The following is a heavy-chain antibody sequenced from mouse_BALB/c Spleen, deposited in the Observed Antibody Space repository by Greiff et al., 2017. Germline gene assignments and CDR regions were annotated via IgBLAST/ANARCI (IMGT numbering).Heavy chain of an antibody. D-gene: IGHD2-2*01. J-gene: IGHJ3*01. CDR3: ASKSLYYGYDAFAY. Sequence: QVQLKQSGAELAKPGASVKMSCKASGYTFTSSWMHWVNQRPGQGLEWIGYINPSPGYTEYNQKFKDKATLTADKSSSTAYMQLSSLTSEDSAVYYCASKSLYYGYDAFAYWGQGTLVTVSA. CDR2: INPSPGYT. CDR1: GYTFTSSW. V-gene: IGHV1-7*01.